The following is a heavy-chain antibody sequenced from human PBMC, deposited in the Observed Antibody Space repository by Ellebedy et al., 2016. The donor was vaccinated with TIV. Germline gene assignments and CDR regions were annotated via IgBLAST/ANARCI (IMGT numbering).Heavy chain of an antibody. CDR3: ARAIYGASYL. CDR1: GFTLTNYW. J-gene: IGHJ2*01. Sequence: GGSLRLSCTASGFTLTNYWMTWVRQAPGKGLEWVANINEDGTRKHYLDSGKGRFTISRDNAGNSLYLQVNTLGAEDTAVYYCARAIYGASYLWGRGTLVTVSS. V-gene: IGHV3-7*01. CDR2: INEDGTRK. D-gene: IGHD4-17*01.